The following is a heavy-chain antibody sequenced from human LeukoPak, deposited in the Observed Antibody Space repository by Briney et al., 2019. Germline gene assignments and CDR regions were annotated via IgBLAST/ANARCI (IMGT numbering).Heavy chain of an antibody. J-gene: IGHJ4*02. D-gene: IGHD3-10*01. CDR2: IYTSGST. CDR1: GGSISSGSYY. CDR3: AREGDYYYGSGVPFDY. V-gene: IGHV4-61*02. Sequence: PSQTLSLTCTVSGGSISSGSYYWSWIRQPAGTGLEWIGRIYTSGSTNYNPSLKSRVTISVDTSKNQFSLKLSSVTAADTAVYYCAREGDYYYGSGVPFDYWGQGTLVTVSS.